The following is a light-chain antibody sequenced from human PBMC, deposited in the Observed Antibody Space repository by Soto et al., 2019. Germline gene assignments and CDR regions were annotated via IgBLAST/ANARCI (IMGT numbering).Light chain of an antibody. Sequence: EIVLTQSPGTLSLSPGERATLSCRASQTVDSPYLAWYQQKRGQPPRLLIFGANSRATDIPDRFRGSGSGADFTLTITRLEPDDFAVYYCQQYRSSPRTFGQGTKVEMK. CDR3: QQYRSSPRT. V-gene: IGKV3-20*01. J-gene: IGKJ1*01. CDR1: QTVDSPY. CDR2: GAN.